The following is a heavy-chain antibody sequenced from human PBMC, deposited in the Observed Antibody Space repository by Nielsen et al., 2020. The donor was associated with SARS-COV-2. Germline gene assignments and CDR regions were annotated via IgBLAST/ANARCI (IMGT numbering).Heavy chain of an antibody. CDR1: GFTFSSYG. Sequence: LKISCAASGFTFSSYGMHWVRQAPGKGLEWVAVIWYDGSNKYYADSVKGRFTISRDNSKNTLYLQMNSLRAEDTAVYYCARAHGSGSYWGQGTLVTVSS. CDR3: ARAHGSGSY. V-gene: IGHV3-33*01. D-gene: IGHD3-10*01. J-gene: IGHJ4*02. CDR2: IWYDGSNK.